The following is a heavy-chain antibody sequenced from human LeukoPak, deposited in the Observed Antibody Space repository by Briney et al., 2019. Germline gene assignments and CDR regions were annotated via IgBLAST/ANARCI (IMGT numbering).Heavy chain of an antibody. D-gene: IGHD3-22*01. CDR2: ISGSGGST. Sequence: GGSLRLSCAASGFTFSSYAMSWVRQAPGKGLEWVSAISGSGGSTYYADSVKGRFTISRDNSKNTLYLQMNSLRAEDTAVYYCAKDEIVTMIQVAPSDYWGQGTLVTVSS. CDR1: GFTFSSYA. J-gene: IGHJ4*02. CDR3: AKDEIVTMIQVAPSDY. V-gene: IGHV3-23*01.